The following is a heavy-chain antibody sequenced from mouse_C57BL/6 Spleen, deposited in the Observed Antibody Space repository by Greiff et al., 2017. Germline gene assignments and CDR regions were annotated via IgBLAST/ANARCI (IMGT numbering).Heavy chain of an antibody. J-gene: IGHJ2*01. CDR2: IDPETGGT. CDR3: TRRGGYYYFDY. Sequence: VQLQQSGAELVRPGASVTLSCKASGYTFTDYEMHWVKQTPVHGLEWIGAIDPETGGTAYNQKFKGKAILTADKSSSTAYMELRSLTSEDSAVYYCTRRGGYYYFDYWGQGTTRTVSS. V-gene: IGHV1-15*01. D-gene: IGHD2-3*01. CDR1: GYTFTDYE.